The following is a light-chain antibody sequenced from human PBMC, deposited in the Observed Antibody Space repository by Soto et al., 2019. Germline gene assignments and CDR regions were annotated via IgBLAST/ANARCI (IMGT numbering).Light chain of an antibody. J-gene: IGKJ1*01. CDR1: QSVSSN. V-gene: IGKV3-15*01. CDR3: QQYNNWPPWA. CDR2: GAS. Sequence: EIVMTQSPATLSVSPGERATLSCRASQSVSSNLAWYQQKPGRAPRLLIYGASTRVTGVPARFSGSGSGTEFTLTISSLQSEDFAVYYCQQYNNWPPWAFGQRTKVEIK.